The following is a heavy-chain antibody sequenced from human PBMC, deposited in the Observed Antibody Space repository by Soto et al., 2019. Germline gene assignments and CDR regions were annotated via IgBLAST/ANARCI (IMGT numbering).Heavy chain of an antibody. D-gene: IGHD7-27*01. Sequence: GGSLRLSCAASGFTFSSYSMNWVHQAPGKGLEWVSSISSSSSYIYYADSVKGRFTISRDNAKNSLYLQMNSLRAEDTAVYYCARDRATGDRRDAFDIWGQGTMVTVSS. J-gene: IGHJ3*02. V-gene: IGHV3-21*01. CDR2: ISSSSSYI. CDR1: GFTFSSYS. CDR3: ARDRATGDRRDAFDI.